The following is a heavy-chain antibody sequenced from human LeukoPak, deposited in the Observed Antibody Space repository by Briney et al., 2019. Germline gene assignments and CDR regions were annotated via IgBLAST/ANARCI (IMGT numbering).Heavy chain of an antibody. D-gene: IGHD5-24*01. Sequence: GGSLRLSCEASGFPLIKYAMHWVRQAPGKGLEWVAFISFDGKKEFYADSVKGRFTISRDNSRNTLFLQMNSLKTEDTAIYYCARASMATINYYYFYMDAWGRGTTVTVSS. CDR1: GFPLIKYA. J-gene: IGHJ6*03. V-gene: IGHV3-30*04. CDR3: ARASMATINYYYFYMDA. CDR2: ISFDGKKE.